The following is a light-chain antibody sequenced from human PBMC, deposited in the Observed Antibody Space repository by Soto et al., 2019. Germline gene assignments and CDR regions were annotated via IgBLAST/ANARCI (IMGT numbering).Light chain of an antibody. V-gene: IGKV3-20*01. J-gene: IGKJ4*01. CDR1: HSVSSSD. CDR2: GAS. CDR3: QQYDNRSPLT. Sequence: EIVLTQSPGTLSLSPGERATLSCRASHSVSSSDLAWYQQKPGQAPRLLIYGASTRATGVPAKFSGSGSGTEFTLTISSLQTEDFGVYYCQQYDNRSPLTFGGGTKVDIK.